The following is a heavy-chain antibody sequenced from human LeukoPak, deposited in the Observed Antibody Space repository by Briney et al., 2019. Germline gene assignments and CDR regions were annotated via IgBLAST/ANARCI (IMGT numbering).Heavy chain of an antibody. V-gene: IGHV3-23*01. CDR2: ISGSGGST. CDR3: AKELWAMVRGGPSPSLGMDV. J-gene: IGHJ6*02. Sequence: GGSLRLSCAASGFTFSSYAMSWVRQAPGKGLEWVSAISGSGGSTYYADSVKGRFTISRDNSKNTLYLQMNSLRAEDTAVYYCAKELWAMVRGGPSPSLGMDVWGQGTTVTVSS. CDR1: GFTFSSYA. D-gene: IGHD3-10*01.